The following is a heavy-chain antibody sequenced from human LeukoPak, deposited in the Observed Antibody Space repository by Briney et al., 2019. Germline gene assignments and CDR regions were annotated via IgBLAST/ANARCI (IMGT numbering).Heavy chain of an antibody. CDR3: ATGYGDFRVEGRYFYS. V-gene: IGHV4-59*01. CDR1: DGSITNYD. D-gene: IGHD4-17*01. Sequence: SETLSLTCTVSDGSITNYDWSWVRQPPGEGLEFIGHVHYSGTTNYNPSLRSRVTISIDTSKKHFFLKLKSVTAADTAVYYCATGYGDFRVEGRYFYSWGQGTLVTVSS. J-gene: IGHJ4*02. CDR2: VHYSGTT.